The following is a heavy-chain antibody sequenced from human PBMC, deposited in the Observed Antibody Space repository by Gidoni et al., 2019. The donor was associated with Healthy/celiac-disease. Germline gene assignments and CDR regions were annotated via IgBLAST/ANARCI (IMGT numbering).Heavy chain of an antibody. V-gene: IGHV3-49*04. CDR1: GFTFGDCA. CDR3: TREGYCSSTSCYFAGYYYYGMDV. CDR2: IRIKAYGGPT. D-gene: IGHD2-2*01. Sequence: EVQLVESGGGLVQTGRSLRLSCTASGFTFGDCAMSWVSGAPGKGRVWVGFIRIKAYGGPTEYAASVKGRFTISRDDSKSIAYLQMNSLKTEDTAVYYCTREGYCSSTSCYFAGYYYYGMDVWGQGTTVTVSS. J-gene: IGHJ6*02.